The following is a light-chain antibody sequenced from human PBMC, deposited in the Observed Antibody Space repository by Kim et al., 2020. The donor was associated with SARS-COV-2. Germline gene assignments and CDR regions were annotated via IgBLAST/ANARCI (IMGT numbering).Light chain of an antibody. CDR1: QSISSH. J-gene: IGKJ3*01. Sequence: DIQMTQSPSTLSASVGDRVTITCRTTQSISSHLNWYQQKPGRAPKLLISAASTLQGGVPSRFSGSGSETDFTLTISSLQPEGFATYFCQQSYITPFSFGPGTKVDI. CDR3: QQSYITPFS. V-gene: IGKV1-39*01. CDR2: AAS.